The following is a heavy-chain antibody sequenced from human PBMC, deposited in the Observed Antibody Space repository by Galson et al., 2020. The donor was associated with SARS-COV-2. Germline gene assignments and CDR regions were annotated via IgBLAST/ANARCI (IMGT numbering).Heavy chain of an antibody. V-gene: IGHV3-7*03. CDR2: IKQDGSEI. J-gene: IGHJ6*02. Sequence: GGSLRLSCAASGIIFTNYWLSWVRQAPGKGLEWVANIKQDGSEIYYVDSVKGRFTISRDNANHSLYLHMNSLRAKDTAVYYCARQQERPGYYYFGMDVWGQGTTVTVSS. CDR3: ARQQERPGYYYFGMDV. D-gene: IGHD1-1*01. CDR1: GIIFTNYW.